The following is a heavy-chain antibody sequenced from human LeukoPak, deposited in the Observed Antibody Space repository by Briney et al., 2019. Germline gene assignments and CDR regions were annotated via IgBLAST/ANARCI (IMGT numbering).Heavy chain of an antibody. CDR2: ISSSGSTI. Sequence: PGGSLRLSCAASGFTFSSYEMNWVRQAPGKGLEWVSYISSSGSTIYYADSVKGRFTISRDNAKNTLYLQMNSLRAEDMAVYYCARALVGSYGKFWGQGTLVTVSS. CDR1: GFTFSSYE. CDR3: ARALVGSYGKF. J-gene: IGHJ4*02. D-gene: IGHD3-16*01. V-gene: IGHV3-48*03.